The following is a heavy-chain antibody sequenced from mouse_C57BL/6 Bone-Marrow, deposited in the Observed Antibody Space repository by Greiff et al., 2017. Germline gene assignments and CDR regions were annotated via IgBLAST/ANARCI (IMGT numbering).Heavy chain of an antibody. D-gene: IGHD2-4*01. J-gene: IGHJ4*01. V-gene: IGHV1-85*01. Sequence: QVQLQQSGPELVKPGASVKLSCKASGYTFTSYDINWVKQRPGQGLEWIGRIYPRDGSTKYNEKFKGKATLTVDTSSSTAYMELHSLTSEDSAVYFCARRHYDYPNARDYWGQGTSVTVSS. CDR1: GYTFTSYD. CDR3: ARRHYDYPNARDY. CDR2: IYPRDGST.